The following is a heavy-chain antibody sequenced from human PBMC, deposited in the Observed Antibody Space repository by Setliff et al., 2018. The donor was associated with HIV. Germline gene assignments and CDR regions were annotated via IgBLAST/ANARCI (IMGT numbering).Heavy chain of an antibody. D-gene: IGHD3-3*01. CDR3: ARVVLQFLEWPRGDAFDI. CDR1: GGSISSHY. J-gene: IGHJ3*02. V-gene: IGHV4-59*11. CDR2: IYYSGNT. Sequence: PSETLSLTCTVSGGSISSHYWSWIRQPPGKGLEWIGYIYYSGNTNYNPSLKSRVTISVDTSKNQFSLKLSSVTAADTAVYYCARVVLQFLEWPRGDAFDIWGQGTMVTVSS.